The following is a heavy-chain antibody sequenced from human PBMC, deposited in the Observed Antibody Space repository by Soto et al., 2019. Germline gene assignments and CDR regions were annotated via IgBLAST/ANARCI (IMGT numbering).Heavy chain of an antibody. J-gene: IGHJ5*02. CDR3: ARDLGYCTNGVCYRDWFDP. V-gene: IGHV1-2*02. Sequence: ASVKDSCKAAGDNFTVYYMHWGRQDTGQGLEGMGWINPNSGGTNYEQKFQGRVTMTRDKSISTAYMGLSRLRSADTAVYYCARDLGYCTNGVCYRDWFDPWGQGTLVTVSS. D-gene: IGHD2-8*01. CDR1: GDNFTVYY. CDR2: INPNSGGT.